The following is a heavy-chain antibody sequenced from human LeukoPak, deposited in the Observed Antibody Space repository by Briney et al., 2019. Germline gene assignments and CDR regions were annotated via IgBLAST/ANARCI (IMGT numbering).Heavy chain of an antibody. CDR1: GFTFSSYS. J-gene: IGHJ4*02. D-gene: IGHD6-19*01. CDR3: ARSLSSGNIVDY. V-gene: IGHV3-48*01. CDR2: ISSSSSSTI. Sequence: PGGSLRLSCAASGFTFSSYSMNWVRQAPGKGLEWVSYISSSSSSTIYYADSVKGRFTISRDNAKNSLYLQMNSLRAEDTAVYYCARSLSSGNIVDYWGQGTLVTVSS.